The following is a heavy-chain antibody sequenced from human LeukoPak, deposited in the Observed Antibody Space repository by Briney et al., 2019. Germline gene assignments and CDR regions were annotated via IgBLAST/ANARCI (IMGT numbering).Heavy chain of an antibody. D-gene: IGHD3-10*01. CDR3: ARGHYYGSGSYYYYYYYMDV. V-gene: IGHV3-20*04. CDR2: INWNGGST. J-gene: IGHJ6*03. Sequence: PGGSLRLSCAASGFTFDDYGMSWVRHAPGKGLEWVSGINWNGGSTGYADSVKGRFTISRDNAKNSLYLQMNSLRAEDTALYYCARGHYYGSGSYYYYYYYMDVWGKGTTVTVSS. CDR1: GFTFDDYG.